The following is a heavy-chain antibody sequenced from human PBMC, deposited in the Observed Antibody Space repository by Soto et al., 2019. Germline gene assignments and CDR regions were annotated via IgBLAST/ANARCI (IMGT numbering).Heavy chain of an antibody. CDR3: ARDLHGQWLQSHGIDY. CDR1: GFTFSSYA. D-gene: IGHD5-12*01. V-gene: IGHV3-30-3*01. CDR2: ISYDGSNK. Sequence: GGSLRLSCAASGFTFSSYAMHWVRQAPGKGLEWVAVISYDGSNKYYADSVKGRFTISRDNSKNTLYLQMNSLRAEDTAVYYCARDLHGQWLQSHGIDYWGQGTLVTVSS. J-gene: IGHJ4*02.